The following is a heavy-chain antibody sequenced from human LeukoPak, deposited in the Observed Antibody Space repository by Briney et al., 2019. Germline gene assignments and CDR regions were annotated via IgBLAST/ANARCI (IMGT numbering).Heavy chain of an antibody. CDR3: ARDTPLARYNWNWGGSLVDY. Sequence: PGGSLRLSCAASGFTFSSYWMNWVRQAPGKGLEWVSYISSSSSTIYYADSVKGRFTISRDNAKNSLYLQMNSLRAEDTAVYYCARDTPLARYNWNWGGSLVDYWGQGTLVTVSS. J-gene: IGHJ4*02. D-gene: IGHD1-7*01. CDR2: ISSSSSTI. V-gene: IGHV3-48*01. CDR1: GFTFSSYW.